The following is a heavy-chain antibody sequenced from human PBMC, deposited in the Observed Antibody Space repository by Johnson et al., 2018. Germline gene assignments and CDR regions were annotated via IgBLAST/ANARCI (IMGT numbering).Heavy chain of an antibody. CDR3: AKDRRSSGWSQFDS. Sequence: VQLVDSGGGLIQPGGSLRLSCAASGFTVSSNHMSWVRQAPGKGLEWVSVIYSGARTYYADSVKGRFTISRDNSKNTLYLQMNSLRADDTAVYYCAKDRRSSGWSQFDSWGQGTLVTVSS. V-gene: IGHV3-53*01. D-gene: IGHD6-19*01. CDR1: GFTVSSNH. J-gene: IGHJ4*02. CDR2: IYSGART.